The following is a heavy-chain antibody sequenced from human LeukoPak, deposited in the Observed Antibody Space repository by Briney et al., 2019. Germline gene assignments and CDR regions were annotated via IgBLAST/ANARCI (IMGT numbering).Heavy chain of an antibody. D-gene: IGHD6-13*01. Sequence: PGGSLSLSCAAYGFTFSNYAMNWVRQAPGEGPEWVSAISSSGGRTFYAASVGGRFTVPRDNSKCTLYLQMSSLRAEDTAVYSCAKVLSQGYPNSWTNWFDSWGQGALVTVSS. CDR1: GFTFSNYA. V-gene: IGHV3-23*01. J-gene: IGHJ5*01. CDR2: ISSSGGRT. CDR3: AKVLSQGYPNSWTNWFDS.